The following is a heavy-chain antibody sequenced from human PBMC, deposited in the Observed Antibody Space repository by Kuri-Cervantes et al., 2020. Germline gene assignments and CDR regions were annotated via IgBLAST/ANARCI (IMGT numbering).Heavy chain of an antibody. CDR2: ISYDGSNK. D-gene: IGHD3-10*01. V-gene: IGHV3-30-3*01. J-gene: IGHJ4*02. Sequence: GESLKISCAASGFTFSSYAMHWVRQAPGKGLEWVAVISYDGSNKYYADSVEGRFTISRDNSKNTLYLQMNSLRAEDTAVYYCLWVGDYWGQGTLVTVSS. CDR3: LWVGDY. CDR1: GFTFSSYA.